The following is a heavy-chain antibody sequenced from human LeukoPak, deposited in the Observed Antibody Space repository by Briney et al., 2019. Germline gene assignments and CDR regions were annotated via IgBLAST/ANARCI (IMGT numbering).Heavy chain of an antibody. CDR1: GFTFSSYA. Sequence: GGSLRLSCAASGFTFSSYAMSWVRQAPGKGLEWVSAISGSGGSTYYADSVKGRFTISRYNSKNTLYLQMNSLRAEDTAVYYCARDESPFIVVVPAAHQTGQDYWGQGTLVTVSS. V-gene: IGHV3-23*01. J-gene: IGHJ4*02. CDR2: ISGSGGST. CDR3: ARDESPFIVVVPAAHQTGQDY. D-gene: IGHD2-2*01.